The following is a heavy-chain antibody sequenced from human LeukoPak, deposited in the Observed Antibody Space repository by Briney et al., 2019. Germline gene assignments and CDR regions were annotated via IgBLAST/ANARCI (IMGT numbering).Heavy chain of an antibody. CDR2: IFFSGST. J-gene: IGHJ4*02. CDR3: ARGLGSGSYYHY. Sequence: PSETLSLTCSVSGGSISSSSYYWGWLRQPPGKGLEWIGSIFFSGSTYYNPSLKSRVTISVDTSKHQISLRLSSVTAADTAVYYCARGLGSGSYYHYWGQGTLVTVSS. V-gene: IGHV4-39*07. CDR1: GGSISSSSYY. D-gene: IGHD3-10*01.